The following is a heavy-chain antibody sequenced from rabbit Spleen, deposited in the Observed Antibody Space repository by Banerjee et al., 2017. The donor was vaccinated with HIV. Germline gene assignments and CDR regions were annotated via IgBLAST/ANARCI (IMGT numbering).Heavy chain of an antibody. CDR2: IGTSSGST. CDR1: GFSFSSGYD. V-gene: IGHV1S45*01. Sequence: QEQLVESGGGLVQPEGSLTLTCTASGFSFSSGYDIVWVRQAPGKGLELIACIGTSSGSTWYASWVNGRFTISKTSSTTVTLQLTSLTAADTATYFCARSGVGVGDYGFNLWGQGTLVTVS. J-gene: IGHJ4*01. CDR3: ARSGVGVGDYGFNL. D-gene: IGHD2-1*01.